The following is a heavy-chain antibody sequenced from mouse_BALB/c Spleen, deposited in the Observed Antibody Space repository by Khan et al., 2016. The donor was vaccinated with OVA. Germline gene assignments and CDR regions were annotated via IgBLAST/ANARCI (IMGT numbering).Heavy chain of an antibody. J-gene: IGHJ4*01. V-gene: IGHV2-2*02. D-gene: IGHD2-14*01. CDR2: IWSGGST. Sequence: QVQLKESGPVLVQPSQSLSITCTVSGFSLTSYGVHWVRQSPGKGLEWLGVIWSGGSTDYNAAFISRLSISKDNSKSQVFFKMNSLQANDTAIYYCARIFIGTTDYAMDYWGQGTSVTVSS. CDR3: ARIFIGTTDYAMDY. CDR1: GFSLTSYG.